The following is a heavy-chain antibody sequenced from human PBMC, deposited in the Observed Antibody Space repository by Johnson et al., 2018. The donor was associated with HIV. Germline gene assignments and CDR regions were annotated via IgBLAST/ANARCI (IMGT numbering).Heavy chain of an antibody. CDR3: ARETRGGGGAFDI. J-gene: IGHJ3*02. D-gene: IGHD2-15*01. Sequence: VLLLESGGGVVQPGRSLRLSCAASGFTFSSYAMHWVRQAPGKGLEWVAVISYDGSNKYYADSVKGRFTISRDNSKNTLYLQMNSLRAEDTAVYYCARETRGGGGAFDIWGQGTMVTVSS. CDR2: ISYDGSNK. V-gene: IGHV3-30-3*01. CDR1: GFTFSSYA.